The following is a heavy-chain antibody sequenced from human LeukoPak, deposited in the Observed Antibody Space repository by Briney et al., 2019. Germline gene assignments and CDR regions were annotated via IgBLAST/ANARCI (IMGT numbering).Heavy chain of an antibody. Sequence: WASVKVSCKASGYTFTNYYLHWVRQAPGQGLEWMGWINPNSGGTNYAQKFQGRVTMTRDTSISTAYMELSRLRSDDTAVYYCARDERHQTPYNWNDDPYYYGMDVWGQGTTVTVSS. D-gene: IGHD1-20*01. CDR1: GYTFTNYY. CDR2: INPNSGGT. J-gene: IGHJ6*02. V-gene: IGHV1-2*02. CDR3: ARDERHQTPYNWNDDPYYYGMDV.